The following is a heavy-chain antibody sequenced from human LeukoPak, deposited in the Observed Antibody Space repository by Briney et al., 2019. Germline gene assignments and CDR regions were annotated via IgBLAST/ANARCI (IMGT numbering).Heavy chain of an antibody. D-gene: IGHD1-26*01. J-gene: IGHJ4*02. V-gene: IGHV4-30-4*08. CDR2: IYYSGST. Sequence: SETLSLTCTVSGGSISSYYWSWIRQPPGKGLEWIGYIYYSGSTYYNPSLKSRVTISVDTSKNQFSLKLSSVTAADTAVYYCAREGSGRSYWGQGTLVTVSS. CDR3: AREGSGRSY. CDR1: GGSISSYY.